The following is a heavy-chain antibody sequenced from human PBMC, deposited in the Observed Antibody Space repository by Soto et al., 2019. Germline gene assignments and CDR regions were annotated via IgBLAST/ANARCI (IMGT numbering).Heavy chain of an antibody. J-gene: IGHJ4*02. CDR1: GGSFSGYY. D-gene: IGHD5-12*01. Sequence: QVQLQQWGAGLLKPSETLSLTCAVYGGSFSGYYWSWIRQPPGKGLEWIGEINHSGSTNYNPSLKSRVTISVDTSKNQCSLKLSSVTAADTAVYYCARGVDIVANDYYYWGQGTLVTVSS. V-gene: IGHV4-34*01. CDR3: ARGVDIVANDYYY. CDR2: INHSGST.